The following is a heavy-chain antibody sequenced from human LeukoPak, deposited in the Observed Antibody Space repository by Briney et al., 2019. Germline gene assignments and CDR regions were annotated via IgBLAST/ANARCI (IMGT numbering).Heavy chain of an antibody. CDR3: ARDRTYCSGGSCYPYYYYGMDV. CDR2: IIPIFGIA. J-gene: IGHJ6*02. V-gene: IGHV1-69*04. Sequence: ASVKVSCKASAGTFSSYAISWVRQAPGQGLEWMGRIIPIFGIANYAQKFQGRVTITADKSTSTAYMELSSLRSEDTAVYYCARDRTYCSGGSCYPYYYYGMDVWGQGTTVTVSS. D-gene: IGHD2-15*01. CDR1: AGTFSSYA.